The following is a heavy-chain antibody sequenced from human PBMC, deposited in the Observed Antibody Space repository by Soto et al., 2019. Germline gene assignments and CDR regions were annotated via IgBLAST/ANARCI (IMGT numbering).Heavy chain of an antibody. CDR2: IIPIFGTA. D-gene: IGHD3-10*01. Sequence: QVQLVQSGAEVKKPGSSVKVSCKASGGTFSSYAISWVRQAPGQGLEGMGGIIPIFGTANYAQKFQGRVTITAAESTRPAYMELSSLRSEDTDVYYCATRDFGELLGIRVYYDGMDVWGQGSTVTVSS. V-gene: IGHV1-69*01. CDR1: GGTFSSYA. CDR3: ATRDFGELLGIRVYYDGMDV. J-gene: IGHJ6*02.